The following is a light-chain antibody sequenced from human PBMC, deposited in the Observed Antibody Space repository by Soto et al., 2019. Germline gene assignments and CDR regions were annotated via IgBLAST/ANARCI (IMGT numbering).Light chain of an antibody. Sequence: QSVLTQPPSVSGAPGQRVTISCTGSSSNIGAVYDVHWYQQLPGTAPKLLIYANSHRPSGVPDRFSGSKSGTSASLAITGLQAEDEADYYCQSYDSSLSGSVFGGGTKLTVL. J-gene: IGLJ2*01. V-gene: IGLV1-40*01. CDR2: ANS. CDR1: SSNIGAVYD. CDR3: QSYDSSLSGSV.